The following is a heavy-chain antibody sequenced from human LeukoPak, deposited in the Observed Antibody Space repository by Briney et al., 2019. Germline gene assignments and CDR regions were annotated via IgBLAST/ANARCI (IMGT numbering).Heavy chain of an antibody. J-gene: IGHJ4*02. CDR3: ARRRRYDYVWGSHDY. D-gene: IGHD3-16*01. CDR1: GGSISSSSYY. V-gene: IGHV4-39*01. CDR2: IYYSGST. Sequence: SETLSLTCTVSGGSISSSSYYRGWIRQPPGKGLEWIGSIYYSGSTYYNPSLKSRVTISVDTSKNQFSLKLSSVTAADTAVYYCARRRRYDYVWGSHDYWGQGTLVTVSS.